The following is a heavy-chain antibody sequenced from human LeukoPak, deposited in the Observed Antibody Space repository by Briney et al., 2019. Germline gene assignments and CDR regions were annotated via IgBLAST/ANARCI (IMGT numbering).Heavy chain of an antibody. CDR3: ARVSGSSYGFRGPNGWFDP. CDR2: TIPIFGTA. J-gene: IGHJ5*02. CDR1: GGTFSSYA. V-gene: IGHV1-69*01. D-gene: IGHD6-13*01. Sequence: GSSVKVSCKASGGTFSSYAISWVRQAPGQGLEWMGGTIPIFGTANYAQKFQGRVTITADESTSTAYMELSSLRSEDTAVYYCARVSGSSYGFRGPNGWFDPWGQGTLVTVSS.